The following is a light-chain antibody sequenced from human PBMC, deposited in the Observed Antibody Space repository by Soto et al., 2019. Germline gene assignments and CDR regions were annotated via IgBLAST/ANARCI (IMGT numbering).Light chain of an antibody. CDR1: QSVSRT. V-gene: IGKV3-15*01. J-gene: IGKJ4*01. CDR2: GAS. Sequence: ERVMTQSPPTLSKSPAQRATLSCRASQSVSRTLAWYQQKPAQAPRLLIHGASTRATGIPARFSGSGSGTEFTLTISNLQSEDFAVYYCQQYNNWPLTFGGGTKVDI. CDR3: QQYNNWPLT.